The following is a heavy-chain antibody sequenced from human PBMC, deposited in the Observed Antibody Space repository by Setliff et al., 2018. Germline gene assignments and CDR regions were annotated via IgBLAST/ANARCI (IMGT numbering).Heavy chain of an antibody. CDR3: AREGVDTRSSTDYRCYMDV. J-gene: IGHJ6*03. D-gene: IGHD5-18*01. CDR2: TIPNFGTT. CDR1: GGTFSSYG. Sequence: SVKVSCKASGGTFSSYGISWVRQAPGQGLEWLGGTIPNFGTTNYAQEFQGRVTIITDESTSTAYMELSSLRFEDTAVYYCAREGVDTRSSTDYRCYMDVWGKGTTVTVSS. V-gene: IGHV1-69*05.